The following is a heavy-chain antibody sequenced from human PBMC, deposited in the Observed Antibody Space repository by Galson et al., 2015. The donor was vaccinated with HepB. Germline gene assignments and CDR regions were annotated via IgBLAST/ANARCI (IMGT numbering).Heavy chain of an antibody. J-gene: IGHJ6*03. CDR3: ARGATRDYYMDV. CDR1: GYTFTSYY. V-gene: IGHV1-2*06. Sequence: SVKVSCKASGYTFTSYYMHWVRQAPGQGLEWMGRINPNSGGTNYAQKFQGRVTMTRDTSISTAYMELSRLRSDDTAVYYCARGATRDYYMDVWGKGTTVTVSS. CDR2: INPNSGGT.